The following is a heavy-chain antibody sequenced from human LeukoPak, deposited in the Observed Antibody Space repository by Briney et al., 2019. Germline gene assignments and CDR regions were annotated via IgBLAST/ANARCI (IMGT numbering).Heavy chain of an antibody. CDR3: ATSLV. J-gene: IGHJ4*02. CDR2: ISSGGSTT. Sequence: GGSLRLSCAASGFTFSSYEMNWVRQAPGKGLEWVSKISSGGSTTYYADSVKGRFTISRDNAKNSLYLQMISLRAEDTAVYYCATSLVRGQGRLVTVSS. CDR1: GFTFSSYE. V-gene: IGHV3-48*03. D-gene: IGHD2/OR15-2a*01.